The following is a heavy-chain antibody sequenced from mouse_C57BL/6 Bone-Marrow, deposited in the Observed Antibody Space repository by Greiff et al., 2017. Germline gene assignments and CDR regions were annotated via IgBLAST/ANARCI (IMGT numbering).Heavy chain of an antibody. CDR1: GYTFTSYW. CDR2: IDPSDSET. CDR3: ARNHYYGSSYWYFDV. D-gene: IGHD1-1*01. V-gene: IGHV1-52*01. J-gene: IGHJ1*03. Sequence: QVHVKQPGAELVRPGSSVKLSCKASGYTFTSYWMHWVKQRPIQGLEWIGNIDPSDSETHYNQKFKDKATLTVDKSSSTAYMQLSSLTSEDSAVYYCARNHYYGSSYWYFDVWGTGTTVTVSA.